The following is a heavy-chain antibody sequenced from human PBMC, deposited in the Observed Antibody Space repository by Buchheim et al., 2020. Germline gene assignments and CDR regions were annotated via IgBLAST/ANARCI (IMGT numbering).Heavy chain of an antibody. CDR2: INPNSGGT. V-gene: IGHV1-2*04. J-gene: IGHJ6*02. D-gene: IGHD1-26*01. CDR3: AGEKAIVGATYYYYYGMDV. Sequence: QVQLVQSGAEVKKPGASVKVSCKASGYTFTGYYMHWVRQAPGQGLEWMGWINPNSGGTNYAQKFQGWVTMTRDTSISTAFLKLSRLRSDDTAVYYCAGEKAIVGATYYYYYGMDVWGQGTT. CDR1: GYTFTGYY.